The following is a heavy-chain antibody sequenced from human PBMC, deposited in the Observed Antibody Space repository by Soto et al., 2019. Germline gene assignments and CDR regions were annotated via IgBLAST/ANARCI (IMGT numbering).Heavy chain of an antibody. CDR3: AKDTDYSSSHFDY. Sequence: GGFLRLSCAASGFTFDDYAMHWVRQAPGKGPEWVSGISWNSGSIAYADSVKGRFTISRDNAKNSLYLQMNSLRAEDTALYYCAKDTDYSSSHFDYWGQGTLVTVSS. D-gene: IGHD6-6*01. J-gene: IGHJ4*02. CDR1: GFTFDDYA. CDR2: ISWNSGSI. V-gene: IGHV3-9*01.